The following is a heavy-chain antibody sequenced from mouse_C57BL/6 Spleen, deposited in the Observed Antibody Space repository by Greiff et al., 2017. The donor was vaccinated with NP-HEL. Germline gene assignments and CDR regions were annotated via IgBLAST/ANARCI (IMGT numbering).Heavy chain of an antibody. Sequence: VQLKESGPVLVKPGASVKMSCKASGYTFTDYYMNWVKQSHGKSLEWIGVINPYNGGTSYNQKVKGKATLTVNKSSITAYMELNSLTSEDSAVYYCARHLDYWGQGTSVTVSS. CDR2: INPYNGGT. CDR3: ARHLDY. CDR1: GYTFTDYY. V-gene: IGHV1-19*01. J-gene: IGHJ4*01.